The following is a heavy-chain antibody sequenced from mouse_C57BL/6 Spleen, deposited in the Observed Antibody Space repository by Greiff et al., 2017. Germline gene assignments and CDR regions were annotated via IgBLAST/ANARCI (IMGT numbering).Heavy chain of an antibody. CDR3: ARGAYGSSSWYFDV. J-gene: IGHJ1*03. CDR2: IDPSDSET. D-gene: IGHD1-1*01. V-gene: IGHV1-52*01. CDR1: GYTFTSYW. Sequence: QVQLQQSGAELVRPGSSVKLSCKASGYTFTSYWMHWVKQRPIQGLEWIGNIDPSDSETHYNQKFKDKATLTVDKSSSTAYMQLSSLTSEDSAVYYCARGAYGSSSWYFDVWGTGTTVTVSS.